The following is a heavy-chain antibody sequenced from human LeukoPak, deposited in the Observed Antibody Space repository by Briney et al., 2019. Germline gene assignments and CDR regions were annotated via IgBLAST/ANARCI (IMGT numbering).Heavy chain of an antibody. V-gene: IGHV3-7*01. CDR1: GFTFSSYW. D-gene: IGHD3-16*01. J-gene: IGHJ6*02. CDR3: ARDGALYYYYGMDV. Sequence: GGSLRLSCAASGFTFSSYWMSWVRQAPGKGLEWVADIKQDGSEKYYVDSVKGRFTISRDNAKNSLYLQMNSLRAEDTAVYYCARDGALYYYYGMDVWGQGTTVTVSS. CDR2: IKQDGSEK.